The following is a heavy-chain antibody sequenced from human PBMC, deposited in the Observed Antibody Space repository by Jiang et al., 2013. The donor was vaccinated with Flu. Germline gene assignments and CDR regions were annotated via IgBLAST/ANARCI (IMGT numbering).Heavy chain of an antibody. CDR2: INTNTGNP. Sequence: SGAEVKVSCKASGYTFTSYAMNWVRQAPGQGLEWMGWINTNTGNPTYAQGFTGRFVFSLDTSVSTAYLQISSLKAEDTAVYYCAALYSSSLDSNIDYWGQGTLVTVSS. J-gene: IGHJ4*02. V-gene: IGHV7-4-1*02. D-gene: IGHD6-13*01. CDR1: GYTFTSYA. CDR3: AALYSSSLDSNIDY.